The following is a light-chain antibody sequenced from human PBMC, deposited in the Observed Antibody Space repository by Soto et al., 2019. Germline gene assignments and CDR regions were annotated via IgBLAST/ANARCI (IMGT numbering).Light chain of an antibody. CDR3: QQYGSSPIT. Sequence: EIVMTQSPATLSLPAGGRGTLSFRASQSISGTYLAWYQQKPGQAPRLLIYGASSRATGIPDRFSGSGSGTDFTLTISRLEPEDFAVYYCQQYGSSPITFGQGTRLEIK. CDR1: QSISGTY. CDR2: GAS. J-gene: IGKJ5*01. V-gene: IGKV3-20*01.